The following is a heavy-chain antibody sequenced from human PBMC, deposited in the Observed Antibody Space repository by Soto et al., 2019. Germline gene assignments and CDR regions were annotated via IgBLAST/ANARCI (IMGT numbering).Heavy chain of an antibody. V-gene: IGHV4-30-2*01. CDR2: IYHSGST. D-gene: IGHD3-10*01. CDR3: ARAIGWFGELLGGYYFDY. J-gene: IGHJ4*02. Sequence: QLQLQESGSGLVKPSQTLSLTCAVSGGSISSGGYSWSWIRQPPGKGLEWIGYIYHSGSTYYNPSSRGRVSISVDRSKNQFSLKLSSVTAADTAVYYCARAIGWFGELLGGYYFDYWGQGTLVTVSS. CDR1: GGSISSGGYS.